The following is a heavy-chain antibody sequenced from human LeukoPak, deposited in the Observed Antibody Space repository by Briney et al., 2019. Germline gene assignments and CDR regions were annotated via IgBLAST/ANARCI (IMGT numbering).Heavy chain of an antibody. D-gene: IGHD1-1*01. V-gene: IGHV1-18*01. CDR2: IGSYNGNT. Sequence: ASVKVSCKASGYTFTSFGITWMRQAPGQGLEWMGWIGSYNGNTDYAQKFQGRVTVTTDTSTSTAYMELRGLRSDDTAVYYCARDLAGATTGAIPLFDFWGQGALVTVSS. CDR1: GYTFTSFG. CDR3: ARDLAGATTGAIPLFDF. J-gene: IGHJ4*02.